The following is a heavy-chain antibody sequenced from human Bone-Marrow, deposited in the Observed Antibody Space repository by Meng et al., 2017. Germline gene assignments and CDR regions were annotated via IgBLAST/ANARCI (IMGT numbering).Heavy chain of an antibody. CDR1: QFTFNTYT. CDR3: ARGGQWLVRWTIEY. CDR2: ISYDGNDK. Sequence: LSLTCAASQFTFNTYTMHWIRQAPGKGLEWLAVISYDGNDKEYADSVKGRFTVSRDNSKNTLYLQMNSLRPDDTALYYCARGGQWLVRWTIEYWGQGTLVTVSS. J-gene: IGHJ4*02. D-gene: IGHD6-19*01. V-gene: IGHV3-30*04.